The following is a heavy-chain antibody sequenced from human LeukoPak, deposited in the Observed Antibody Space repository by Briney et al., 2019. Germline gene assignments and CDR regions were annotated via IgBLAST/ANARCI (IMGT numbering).Heavy chain of an antibody. V-gene: IGHV3-23*01. D-gene: IGHD3-10*01. Sequence: HPGGSLRLSCAASGFTFSSYGMSWVRQAPGKGLEWVSAISGIGGSTYYADSVKGRFTISRDNSKNTLYLQMNSLRAEDTAVYYCAKAGTGSPSNYMDVWGKGTTVTISS. CDR2: ISGIGGST. J-gene: IGHJ6*03. CDR1: GFTFSSYG. CDR3: AKAGTGSPSNYMDV.